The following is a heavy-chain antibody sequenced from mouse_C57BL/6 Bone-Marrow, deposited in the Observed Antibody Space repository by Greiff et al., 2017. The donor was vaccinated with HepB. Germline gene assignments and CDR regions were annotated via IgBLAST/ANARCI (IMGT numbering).Heavy chain of an antibody. J-gene: IGHJ2*01. Sequence: QVQLQQPGVELVRPGSSVKLSCKASGYTFTSYWMHWVKQRPIQGLEWIGNIDPSDSETHYNQKFKDKATLTVDKSSSTAYMQLSSLTSEDSAVYYCARRLYYGNLYCFAYWGQGTTLTVSS. CDR3: ARRLYYGNLYCFAY. CDR1: GYTFTSYW. CDR2: IDPSDSET. V-gene: IGHV1-52*01. D-gene: IGHD2-1*01.